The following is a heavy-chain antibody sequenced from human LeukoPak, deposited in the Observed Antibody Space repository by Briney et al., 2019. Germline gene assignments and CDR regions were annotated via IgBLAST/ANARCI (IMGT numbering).Heavy chain of an antibody. CDR1: GDSVSRDSIA. J-gene: IGHJ4*02. CDR2: TYYKSAWYN. V-gene: IGHV6-1*01. CDR3: ARGTGWPQFDY. D-gene: IGHD6-19*01. Sequence: SQTLSLTCAISGDSVSRDSIAWNWIRQSPSRGLEWLGRTYYKSAWYNDYAVSVKGRIIINTDTSKNQFSLQLNSVTPEDTAVYYCARGTGWPQFDYWGQGTLDTVSS.